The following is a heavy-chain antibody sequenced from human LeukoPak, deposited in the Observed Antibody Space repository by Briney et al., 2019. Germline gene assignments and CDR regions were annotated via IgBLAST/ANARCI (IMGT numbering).Heavy chain of an antibody. CDR1: GFTFSSYA. D-gene: IGHD3-22*01. V-gene: IGHV3-23*01. CDR2: ISGSGGST. CDR3: ATMYYYDSSGYYLPNDY. J-gene: IGHJ4*02. Sequence: GGSLRLSCAASGFTFSSYAMSWVRQAPGKGLEWVSAISGSGGSTYYADSVKGRFTISRDNSKNTLYLQMNSLRAEDTAVYYCATMYYYDSSGYYLPNDYWGQGTLVTVSS.